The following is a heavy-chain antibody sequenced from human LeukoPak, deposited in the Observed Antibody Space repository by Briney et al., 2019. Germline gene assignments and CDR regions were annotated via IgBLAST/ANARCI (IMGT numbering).Heavy chain of an antibody. CDR3: ARLTRLSTSPDRYYLDY. Sequence: SETLSLTCTVSGDSISSYYWSWVRQPPGKGLEWIGYIYTSGGTNYIPSLKGRVTISIDTSKNQFSLKLSSVTAADSAVYYCARLTRLSTSPDRYYLDYWGQGTLVTVSS. CDR2: IYTSGGT. J-gene: IGHJ4*02. CDR1: GDSISSYY. V-gene: IGHV4-4*09. D-gene: IGHD6-6*01.